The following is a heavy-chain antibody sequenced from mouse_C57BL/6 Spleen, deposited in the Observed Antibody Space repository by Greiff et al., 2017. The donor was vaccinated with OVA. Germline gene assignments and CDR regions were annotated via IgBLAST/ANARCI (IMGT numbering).Heavy chain of an antibody. V-gene: IGHV1-59*01. Sequence: VQLQQSGAELVRPGTSVKLSCKASGYTFTSYWMHWVKQRPGQGLEWIGVIDPSDSYTNYNQKFKGKATLTVDTSSSTAYMQLSSLTSEDSAVYYCARRGGVTGTFDYWGQGTTLTVSS. CDR1: GYTFTSYW. J-gene: IGHJ2*01. CDR2: IDPSDSYT. D-gene: IGHD4-1*01. CDR3: ARRGGVTGTFDY.